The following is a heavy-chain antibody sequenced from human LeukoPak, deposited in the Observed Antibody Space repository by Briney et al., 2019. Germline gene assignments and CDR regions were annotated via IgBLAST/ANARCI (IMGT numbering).Heavy chain of an antibody. D-gene: IGHD2-2*01. J-gene: IGHJ6*03. V-gene: IGHV3-21*01. CDR2: ISSSSSYI. CDR1: RFTPSAYR. CDR3: ERIQLSYYYYYRDV. Sequence: PGGSLRLSRAASRFTPSAYRVNSVRQAPGEGLEWVSSISSSSSYIYYADSLKGRFTISRDNAKNSLYLQMNNVRAEDTAVYYCERIQLSYYYYYRDVWGKGPTVSVSS.